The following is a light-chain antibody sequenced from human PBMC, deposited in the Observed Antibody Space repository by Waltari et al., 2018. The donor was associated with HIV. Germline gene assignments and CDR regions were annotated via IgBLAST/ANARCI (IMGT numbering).Light chain of an antibody. CDR3: QQYEIWPGT. Sequence: VITQSPAALSVSPGERATLSSRASQSVNNNFAWYQQTPGQAPRLLIYGASTRATGIPARFSGGGSGTEVNLTISRLQPEDLAVYFCQQYEIWPGTFGQGTTVEIK. V-gene: IGKV3-15*01. CDR1: QSVNNN. J-gene: IGKJ1*01. CDR2: GAS.